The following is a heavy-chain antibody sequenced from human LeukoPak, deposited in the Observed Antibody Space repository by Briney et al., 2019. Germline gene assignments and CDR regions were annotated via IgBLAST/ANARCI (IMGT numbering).Heavy chain of an antibody. CDR1: GFTFSSYG. Sequence: GRSLRLSCAASGFTFSSYGMHWVRQAPGKGLEWVAVIWYDGSNKYYADSVKGRFTISRDNSKNTLYLQTNSLRAEDTAVYYCARDAAGSSSWYPYFDYWGQGTLVTVSS. V-gene: IGHV3-33*01. J-gene: IGHJ4*02. CDR3: ARDAAGSSSWYPYFDY. D-gene: IGHD6-13*01. CDR2: IWYDGSNK.